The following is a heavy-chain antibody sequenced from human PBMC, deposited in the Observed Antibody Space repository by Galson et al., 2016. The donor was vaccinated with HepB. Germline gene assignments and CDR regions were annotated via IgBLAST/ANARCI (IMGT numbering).Heavy chain of an antibody. V-gene: IGHV3-33*08. J-gene: IGHJ4*02. Sequence: SLRLSCAASGFTFSSYGMHWVRQAPGKGLEWVALIRYDRNNKYYADSVKGRFTISRDNSKNTLYLQMNSLRAEDTAVYYCARGRQDIAVAAFDYWGQGTLVTVSS. CDR3: ARGRQDIAVAAFDY. D-gene: IGHD2-2*01. CDR2: IRYDRNNK. CDR1: GFTFSSYG.